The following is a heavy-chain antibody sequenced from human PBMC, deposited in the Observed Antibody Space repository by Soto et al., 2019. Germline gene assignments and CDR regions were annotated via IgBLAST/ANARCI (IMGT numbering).Heavy chain of an antibody. D-gene: IGHD2-15*01. CDR1: GFTFSSYG. Sequence: GGSLRLSCAACGFTFSSYGMHWVCQAPGKGLEWVAVIWYDGSNKYYADSVKGRFTISRDNSKNTLYLQMNSLRAEDTAVYYCARDFGRGFVRGAAFDIWGQGTMVTVSS. V-gene: IGHV3-33*01. CDR2: IWYDGSNK. CDR3: ARDFGRGFVRGAAFDI. J-gene: IGHJ3*02.